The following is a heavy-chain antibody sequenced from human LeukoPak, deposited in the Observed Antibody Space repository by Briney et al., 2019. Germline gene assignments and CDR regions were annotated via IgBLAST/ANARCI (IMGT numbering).Heavy chain of an antibody. J-gene: IGHJ4*02. V-gene: IGHV1-2*02. Sequence: ASVKVSCKASGYTFTNYYMHWVRQAPGQGLEWMGWINPNSGGTNYAQKFQGRVTMTRDTSISTAYMELSRLRSDDTAVYYCARDPGRRVTLYFDYWGQGTLVTVSS. CDR1: GYTFTNYY. D-gene: IGHD2-21*02. CDR2: INPNSGGT. CDR3: ARDPGRRVTLYFDY.